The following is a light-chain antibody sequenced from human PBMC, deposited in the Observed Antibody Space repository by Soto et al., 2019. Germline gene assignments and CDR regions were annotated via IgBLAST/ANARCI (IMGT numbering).Light chain of an antibody. J-gene: IGKJ3*01. CDR2: DAS. V-gene: IGKV1-5*01. Sequence: DIQMTQSPSTLSASVGDTVIITCRASQSISSWLAWYQQKPGKAPKLLIYDASNLEAGVPSRFSGSGSGTEFTLTISSLQPHDFATYYCQQYNSYSLFTFGPGTKVDIK. CDR1: QSISSW. CDR3: QQYNSYSLFT.